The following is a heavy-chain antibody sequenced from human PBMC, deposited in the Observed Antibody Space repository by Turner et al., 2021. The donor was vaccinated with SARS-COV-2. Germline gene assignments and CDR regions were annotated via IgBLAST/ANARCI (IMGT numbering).Heavy chain of an antibody. J-gene: IGHJ5*02. CDR2: IYYRGST. CDR3: ARELPNNWFDP. CDR1: GASISSNY. Sequence: QLLLQASGPGLVQPSETLSLTCTVSGASISSNYWAWIRQPPGKRLEWIGYIYYRGSTNYNPSLKSRVTMSVDTSKNQFAQKLTSVTAADTAVYFCARELPNNWFDPWGQGTMVTVSS. V-gene: IGHV4-59*01.